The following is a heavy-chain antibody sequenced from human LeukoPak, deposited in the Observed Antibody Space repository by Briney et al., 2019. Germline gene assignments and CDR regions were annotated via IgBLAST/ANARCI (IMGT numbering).Heavy chain of an antibody. CDR3: ARGAAASFDY. CDR1: GFTFSSYW. CDR2: IKTDGSTT. V-gene: IGHV3-74*01. Sequence: GGSLRLSCAVSGFTFSSYWMHWVRQAPGKGLVWVSHIKTDGSTTAYADSVKGRFTISRDNAKNTLYLQMNSLRAEDTGVYYCARGAAASFDYWGQGTLVTVSS. D-gene: IGHD6-13*01. J-gene: IGHJ4*02.